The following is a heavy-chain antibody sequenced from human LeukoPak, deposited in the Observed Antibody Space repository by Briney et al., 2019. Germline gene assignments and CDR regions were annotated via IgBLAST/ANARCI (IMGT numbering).Heavy chain of an antibody. CDR1: GFSFSGYS. J-gene: IGHJ4*02. CDR3: GSGSYQREYFDY. V-gene: IGHV3-21*01. Sequence: PGGSLRLSCAASGFSFSGYSMNWVRQAPGKGLEWVSSIISSSTYIYYADSVKGRFTISRDNAKNSLYLQMNSLRAEDTAVYYWGSGSYQREYFDYGGQEPLATVP. CDR2: IISSSTYI. D-gene: IGHD1-26*01.